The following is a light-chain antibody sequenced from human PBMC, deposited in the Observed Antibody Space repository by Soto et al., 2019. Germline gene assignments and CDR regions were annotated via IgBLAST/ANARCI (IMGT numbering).Light chain of an antibody. CDR3: QQYNNWPPAT. Sequence: EIVMTQSPATLSVSPGERATLSCRASQSVSSNLAWYQQKPGQAPRLPIYGASTRATGTPARFSGSGSGTEFTLTITSLKSEAFAVYYCQQYNNWPPATFGGGTKVEIK. CDR2: GAS. J-gene: IGKJ4*01. V-gene: IGKV3-15*01. CDR1: QSVSSN.